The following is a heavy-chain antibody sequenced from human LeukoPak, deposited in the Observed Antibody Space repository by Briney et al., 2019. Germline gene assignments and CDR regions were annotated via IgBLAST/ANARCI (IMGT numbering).Heavy chain of an antibody. CDR3: ARDLLLSYYYDSSGRPRFDY. Sequence: GGSLRLSCAASGFTFSSYAMHWVRQAPGKGLEWLAVISYDGSIKYYADSVKGRFTFSRDNSMNTLYLQMNSLRADDTAVYYCARDLLLSYYYDSSGRPRFDYWGQGTLVTVSS. CDR1: GFTFSSYA. J-gene: IGHJ4*02. CDR2: ISYDGSIK. D-gene: IGHD3-22*01. V-gene: IGHV3-30*04.